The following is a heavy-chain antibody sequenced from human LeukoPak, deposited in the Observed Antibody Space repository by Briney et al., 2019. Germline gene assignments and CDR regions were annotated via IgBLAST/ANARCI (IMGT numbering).Heavy chain of an antibody. J-gene: IGHJ2*01. CDR2: IYHSGST. CDR3: ARSYWYFDL. Sequence: PSETLSLTCAVPGYSISSGYYWGWIRQPPGKGLEWIGSIYHSGSTYYNPSLKSRVTISVDTSKNQFSLKLSSVTAADTAVYYCARSYWYFDLWGRGTLVTVSS. V-gene: IGHV4-38-2*01. CDR1: GYSISSGYY.